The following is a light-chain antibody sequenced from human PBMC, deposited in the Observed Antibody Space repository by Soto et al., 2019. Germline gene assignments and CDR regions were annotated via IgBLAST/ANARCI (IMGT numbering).Light chain of an antibody. CDR2: RVN. J-gene: IGLJ1*01. Sequence: QSVLTQPSSISESPRQSITISCAGTSSDAWSYDLVSWYQHHLGQAPNDKSCRVNKGTSGVSYRISYAKFGNTASQPISKLQAEDEADYSCCSYAGSSPFVFGTGTKVTVL. CDR1: SSDAWSYDL. CDR3: CSYAGSSPFV. V-gene: IGLV2-23*02.